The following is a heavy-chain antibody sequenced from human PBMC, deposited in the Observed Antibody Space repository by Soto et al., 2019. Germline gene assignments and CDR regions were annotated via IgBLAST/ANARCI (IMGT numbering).Heavy chain of an antibody. CDR3: ARPVYSSSWKVIRAFDI. J-gene: IGHJ3*02. CDR1: GFTFSSYS. CDR2: ISSSSSTI. Sequence: EVQLVESGGGLVQPGGSLRLSCAASGFTFSSYSMNWVRQAPGKGLEWVSYISSSSSTIYYAGSVKGRFTISRDNAKNSLYLQMNSLRAEDTAVYYCARPVYSSSWKVIRAFDIWGQGTMVTVSS. V-gene: IGHV3-48*01. D-gene: IGHD6-13*01.